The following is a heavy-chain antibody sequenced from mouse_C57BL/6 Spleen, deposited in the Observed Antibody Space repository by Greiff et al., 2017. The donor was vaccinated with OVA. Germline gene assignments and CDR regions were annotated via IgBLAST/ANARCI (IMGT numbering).Heavy chain of an antibody. CDR2: ISGGGGNT. Sequence: EVKLVESGGGLVKPGGSLKLSCAASGFTFSSYTMSWVRQTPEKRLEWVATISGGGGNTYYPDSVKGRFTISRDNAKNTLYLQMSSLRSEDTALYYCARPYGSSYVWYFDVWGTGTTVTVSS. V-gene: IGHV5-9*01. D-gene: IGHD1-1*01. CDR1: GFTFSSYT. J-gene: IGHJ1*03. CDR3: ARPYGSSYVWYFDV.